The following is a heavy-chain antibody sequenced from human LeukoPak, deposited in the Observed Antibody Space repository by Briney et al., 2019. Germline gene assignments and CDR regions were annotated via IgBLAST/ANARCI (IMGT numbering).Heavy chain of an antibody. CDR3: ARGHCSSGSCYQFFDF. Sequence: GGSLRLSCVASGFAVGSNYMSWVRQAPGKGLEWVSLIYSGGAIRYADSVKGRFTISRDSSKNTLFLQMNDLTVEDTAVYYCARGHCSSGSCYQFFDFWGQGTLVTVSP. J-gene: IGHJ4*02. CDR2: IYSGGAI. CDR1: GFAVGSNY. V-gene: IGHV3-53*01. D-gene: IGHD2-15*01.